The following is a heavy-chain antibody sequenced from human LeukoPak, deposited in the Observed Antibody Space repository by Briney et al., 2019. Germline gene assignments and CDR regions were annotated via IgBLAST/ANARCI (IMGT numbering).Heavy chain of an antibody. CDR3: AKATMVRGVIGDYFDY. D-gene: IGHD3-10*01. CDR2: IIGSGGST. CDR1: GFTFSSYA. Sequence: GSLRLSYAASGFTFSSYAMSWVRQAPGKGLEWVSAIIGSGGSTYYADSVKGRFTISRDNSKNTLYLQMNSLRAEDTAVYYCAKATMVRGVIGDYFDYWGQGTLVTVSS. V-gene: IGHV3-23*01. J-gene: IGHJ4*02.